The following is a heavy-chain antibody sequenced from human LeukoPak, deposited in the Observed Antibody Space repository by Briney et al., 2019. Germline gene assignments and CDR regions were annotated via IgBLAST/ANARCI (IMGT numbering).Heavy chain of an antibody. Sequence: KPSETLSLTCAVYGGSFSGYYWSWIRQPPGKGLEWIGEINHSGSTNYNPSLKSRVTISVDTSKNQFSLKLSSVTAADTAVYYCARQYYDILTGYSTGYWGQGTLVTVSS. CDR1: GGSFSGYY. J-gene: IGHJ4*02. D-gene: IGHD3-9*01. CDR2: INHSGST. CDR3: ARQYYDILTGYSTGY. V-gene: IGHV4-34*01.